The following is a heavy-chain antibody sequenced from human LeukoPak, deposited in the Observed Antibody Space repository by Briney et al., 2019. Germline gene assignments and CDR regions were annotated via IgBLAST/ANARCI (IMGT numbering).Heavy chain of an antibody. Sequence: GGSLRLSCAASGFTFSSYSMNWARQAPGKGLEWVSSIGSSSSYIYYADSVKGRFTISRDNAKNSLYLQMNSLRAEDTAVYYCATTVILTGYYYYFDYWGHGTLVTVSS. V-gene: IGHV3-21*01. CDR2: IGSSSSYI. D-gene: IGHD3-9*01. J-gene: IGHJ4*01. CDR3: ATTVILTGYYYYFDY. CDR1: GFTFSSYS.